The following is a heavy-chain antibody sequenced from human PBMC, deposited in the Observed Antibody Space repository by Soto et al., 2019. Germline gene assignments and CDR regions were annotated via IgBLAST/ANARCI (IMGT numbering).Heavy chain of an antibody. CDR3: ARERLWFGELFQSRYFDY. D-gene: IGHD3-10*01. J-gene: IGHJ4*02. Sequence: ASVKVSCKASGYTFTSYAMHWVRQAPGQRLEWMGWINAGNGNTKYSQKFQGRVTITRDTSASTAYMELSSLRSEDTAVYFCARERLWFGELFQSRYFDYWGQGTLVTVSS. CDR2: INAGNGNT. V-gene: IGHV1-3*01. CDR1: GYTFTSYA.